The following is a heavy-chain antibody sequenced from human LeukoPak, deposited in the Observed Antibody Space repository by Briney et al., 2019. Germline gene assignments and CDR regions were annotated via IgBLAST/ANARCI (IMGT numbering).Heavy chain of an antibody. V-gene: IGHV1-46*01. CDR2: INPSGGST. D-gene: IGHD1-26*01. Sequence: ASVKVSCKASGYTFTSYYMHWVRQAPGQGLGWMGIINPSGGSTSYAQKFQGRVTMTRDTSTSTVYMELSSLRSGDTAVYYCARSVGATGYFDYWGQGTLVTVSS. CDR1: GYTFTSYY. J-gene: IGHJ4*02. CDR3: ARSVGATGYFDY.